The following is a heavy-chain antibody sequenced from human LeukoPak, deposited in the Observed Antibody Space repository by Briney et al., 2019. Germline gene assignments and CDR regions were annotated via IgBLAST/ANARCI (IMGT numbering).Heavy chain of an antibody. D-gene: IGHD6-19*01. V-gene: IGHV6-1*01. Sequence: SQTLSLTCAIPGDSVSSNSAAWNWIRQSPSRGLEWLGWTYYSSKWYNDYEVSMKSRITINQDTSKTQFTLQLNSVAHEATAYYYCAKGAVAVRNAFDIWGQGTRVTVSS. CDR3: AKGAVAVRNAFDI. J-gene: IGHJ3*02. CDR1: GDSVSSNSAA. CDR2: TYYSSKWYN.